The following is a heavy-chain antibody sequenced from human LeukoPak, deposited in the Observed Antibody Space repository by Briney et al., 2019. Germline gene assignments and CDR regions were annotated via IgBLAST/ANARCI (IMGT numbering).Heavy chain of an antibody. CDR2: IYYSGST. J-gene: IGHJ3*02. CDR1: GGSISSGGYY. CDR3: VRGDGSGENTDAFDI. V-gene: IGHV4-31*03. Sequence: PSETLSLTCTVSGGSISSGGYYWSWIRQPPGKGLEWIGYIYYSGSTYYNPSLKSRVTISVDTSKNQFSLKLSSVTAADTAVYYCVRGDGSGENTDAFDIWGQGTMVTVSS. D-gene: IGHD3-10*01.